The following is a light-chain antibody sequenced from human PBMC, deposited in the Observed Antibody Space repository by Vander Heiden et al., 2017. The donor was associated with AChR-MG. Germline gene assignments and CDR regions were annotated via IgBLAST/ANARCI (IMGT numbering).Light chain of an antibody. CDR1: QSISSY. J-gene: IGKJ1*01. CDR2: AAS. V-gene: IGKV1-39*01. Sequence: DIQMTQSPASLSASVGDRVTITCRASQSISSYLNWYQQKPGKAPKLLIYAASSLQSGVPSRFSGSGSATDFTLTISRLQPEDFATYYCQQSDSTPRTFGQGTSLEIK. CDR3: QQSDSTPRT.